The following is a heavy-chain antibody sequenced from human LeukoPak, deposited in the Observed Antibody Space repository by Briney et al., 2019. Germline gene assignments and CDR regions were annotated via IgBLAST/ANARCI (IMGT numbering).Heavy chain of an antibody. D-gene: IGHD1-26*01. CDR3: AREGSYSFDY. J-gene: IGHJ4*02. CDR2: IYYSGST. Sequence: SETLSLTCTVSGGSISSSSYYWGWIRQPPGKGLEWIGSIYYSGSTYYNPSLKSRVTISVDTSKNQFSLKLSSVTAADTAVYYCAREGSYSFDYWGQGTLVTVSS. CDR1: GGSISSSSYY. V-gene: IGHV4-39*07.